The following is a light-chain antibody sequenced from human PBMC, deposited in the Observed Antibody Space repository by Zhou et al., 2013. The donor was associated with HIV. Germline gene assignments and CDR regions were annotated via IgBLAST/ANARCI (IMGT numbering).Light chain of an antibody. CDR2: SAS. CDR1: QGIRNR. Sequence: DIQMTQSPSSLSASVGDRVTLTCRASQGIRNRLAWYQQIPGKVPKLLIYSASTLQSGVPSRFSGSGSGTVFTLTISVLQPEDVATYFCQNYKSAPFTFGPGTKWIS. CDR3: QNYKSAPFT. V-gene: IGKV1-27*01. J-gene: IGKJ3*01.